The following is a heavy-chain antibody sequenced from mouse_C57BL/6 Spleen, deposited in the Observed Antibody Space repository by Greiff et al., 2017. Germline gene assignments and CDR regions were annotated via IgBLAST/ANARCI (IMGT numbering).Heavy chain of an antibody. CDR2: INPYNGGT. D-gene: IGHD2-4*01. CDR3: ARRALYYDYVPPDY. Sequence: VQLQQSGPVLVKPGASVKMSCKASGYTFTDYYMNWVKQSHGKSLEWIGVINPYNGGTSYNQKFKGKATLTVDKSSSTAYMELNSLTSKDSAVYYCARRALYYDYVPPDYWGQGTTLTVSS. V-gene: IGHV1-19*01. J-gene: IGHJ2*01. CDR1: GYTFTDYY.